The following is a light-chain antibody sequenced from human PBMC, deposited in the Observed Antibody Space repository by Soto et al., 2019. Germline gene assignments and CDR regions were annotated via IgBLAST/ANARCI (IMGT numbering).Light chain of an antibody. CDR1: QSVSSNY. V-gene: IGKV3-20*01. CDR2: GAS. Sequence: DIVLTQAPGTLSLSPGERGALSCRASQSVSSNYVAWYQQKPGQAPRLLISGASNRATGTPDRFRGSGSGTDFTLTITRLEPEDFAVHYCHQYGSAPWTFGQGTKVDIK. J-gene: IGKJ1*01. CDR3: HQYGSAPWT.